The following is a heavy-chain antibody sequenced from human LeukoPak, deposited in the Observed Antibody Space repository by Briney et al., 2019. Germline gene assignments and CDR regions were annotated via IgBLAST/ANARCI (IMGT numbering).Heavy chain of an antibody. V-gene: IGHV4-34*01. CDR1: GGSFSGYY. CDR3: ASTPRVPAAFFDY. Sequence: SETLSLTCAVYGGSFSGYYWSWIRQPPGKGLEWIGEINHSGSTNYNPSLKGRVTISVDTSKNQFSLKLSSVTAADTAVYYCASTPRVPAAFFDYWGQGTLVTVSS. J-gene: IGHJ4*02. D-gene: IGHD2-2*01. CDR2: INHSGST.